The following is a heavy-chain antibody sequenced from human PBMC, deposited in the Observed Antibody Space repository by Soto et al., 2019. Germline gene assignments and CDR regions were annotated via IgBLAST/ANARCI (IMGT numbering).Heavy chain of an antibody. CDR3: VNDTHTRSGLYYGLDV. D-gene: IGHD2-2*01. Sequence: QVQVVESGGGVVQPGTSLRLSCAASGFTFSFYGMHWVRQAPGKGLEWVAVISYDGSETYYGDSVKGRFTISSDNSKSAQYLQRNGLRAEDTAVYYCVNDTHTRSGLYYGLDVWGQGTTVTVAS. CDR2: ISYDGSET. J-gene: IGHJ6*02. CDR1: GFTFSFYG. V-gene: IGHV3-30*18.